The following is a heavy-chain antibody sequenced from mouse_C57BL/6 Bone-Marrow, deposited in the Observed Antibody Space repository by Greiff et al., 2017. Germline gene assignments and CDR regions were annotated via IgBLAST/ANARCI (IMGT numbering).Heavy chain of an antibody. CDR2: IYPRSGNT. V-gene: IGHV1-81*01. Sequence: VQLQQSGAELARPGASVKLSCKASGYTFTSYGISWVKQRPGQGLEWIGEIYPRSGNTYYTEKFKGKATLTADKSSSTAYMELRSLTSEDSAVYVCARRNYYGSSAFAYWGQGTLVTVAA. CDR3: ARRNYYGSSAFAY. D-gene: IGHD1-1*01. CDR1: GYTFTSYG. J-gene: IGHJ3*01.